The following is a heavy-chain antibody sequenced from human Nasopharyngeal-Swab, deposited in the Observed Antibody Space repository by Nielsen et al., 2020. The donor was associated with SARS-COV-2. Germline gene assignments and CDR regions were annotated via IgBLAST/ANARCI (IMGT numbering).Heavy chain of an antibody. J-gene: IGHJ5*02. D-gene: IGHD5-18*01. CDR3: ARGQHTAMATGWFDP. Sequence: GESLKISCAASGFTFSAYDMNWVRQAPGKGLEWVAVISYDGSNKYYADSVKGRFTISRDNSKNTLYLQMNSLRAEDTAVYYCARGQHTAMATGWFDPWGQGTLVTVSS. V-gene: IGHV3-30*04. CDR1: GFTFSAYD. CDR2: ISYDGSNK.